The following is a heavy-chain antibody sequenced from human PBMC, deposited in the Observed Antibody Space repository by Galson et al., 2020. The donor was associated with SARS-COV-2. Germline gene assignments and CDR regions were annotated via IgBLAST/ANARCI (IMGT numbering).Heavy chain of an antibody. V-gene: IGHV1-2*02. D-gene: IGHD4-17*01. J-gene: IGHJ1*01. CDR2: INPYSGDT. CDR1: GFTFPDYY. CDR3: AGGDYGVS. Sequence: ASVKVSCQASGFTFPDYYMNWVRQAPGQGLEWVGWINPYSGDTDQAQNFQGRVTMTSDTTINTAYMELSSLRSDDTAIYYCAGGDYGVSWGQGTLITVSS.